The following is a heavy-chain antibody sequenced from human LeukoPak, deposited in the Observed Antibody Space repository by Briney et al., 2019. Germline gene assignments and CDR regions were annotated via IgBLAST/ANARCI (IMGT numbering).Heavy chain of an antibody. CDR1: GFNLRTYW. Sequence: GGSRRLSCAVTGFNLRTYWIHWVRHSPGRGLEWVARINGEGSRISYADSVRGRFTISRDNAKNTAYLQMNSLRAEDTALYYCARDPGYYYYGMDVWGQGTTVVVSS. J-gene: IGHJ6*02. CDR3: ARDPGYYYYGMDV. V-gene: IGHV3-74*01. CDR2: INGEGSRI.